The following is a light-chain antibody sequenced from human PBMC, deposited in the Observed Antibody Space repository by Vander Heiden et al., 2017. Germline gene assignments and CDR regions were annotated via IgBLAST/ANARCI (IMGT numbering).Light chain of an antibody. J-gene: IGLJ2*01. CDR3: QAWDSSTGG. CDR2: QDS. Sequence: SYELTQPPSVSVSPGQTASITCSGDKLGDKYACWYQQKPGQSPVLVIYQDSKRPSGIPERFSGSNSGKKANLTISGTQAMEEADYYCQAWDSSTGGFGGGTKMTVL. CDR1: KLGDKY. V-gene: IGLV3-1*01.